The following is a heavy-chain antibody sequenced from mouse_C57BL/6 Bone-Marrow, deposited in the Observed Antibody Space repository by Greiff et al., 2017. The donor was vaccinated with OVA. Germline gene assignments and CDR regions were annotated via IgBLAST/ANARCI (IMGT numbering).Heavy chain of an antibody. D-gene: IGHD4-1*01. V-gene: IGHV1-4*01. J-gene: IGHJ2*01. CDR3: ARQTGTGGY. CDR2: INPRSGYT. CDR1: GYTFTRYT. Sequence: QVQLQQQSGAELARPGASVTMSCKASGYTFTRYTMHWVKQRPGQGLEWIGYINPRSGYTKYNQKFKDKATLTADKSSSTAYMQLSSLTSEDSAVYYCARQTGTGGYWGQGTTLTVSS.